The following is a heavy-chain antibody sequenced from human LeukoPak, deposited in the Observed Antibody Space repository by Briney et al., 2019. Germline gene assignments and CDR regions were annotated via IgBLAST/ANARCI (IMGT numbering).Heavy chain of an antibody. V-gene: IGHV4-34*01. CDR1: GGSFSGYY. CDR3: ARTGYDSSGYYRPGAFDI. Sequence: SETLSLTCAVYGGSFSGYYWSWIRQPPGKGLEWIGEINHSGSTNYNPSLKSRVTISVDTSKNQFSLKLSSVTAADTAVYYCARTGYDSSGYYRPGAFDIWGQGTMVTVSS. CDR2: INHSGST. J-gene: IGHJ3*02. D-gene: IGHD3-22*01.